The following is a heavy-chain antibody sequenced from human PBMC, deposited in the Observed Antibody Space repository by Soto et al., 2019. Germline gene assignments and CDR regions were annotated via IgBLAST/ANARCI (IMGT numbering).Heavy chain of an antibody. V-gene: IGHV4-39*01. J-gene: IGHJ5*02. CDR1: GGSISSSSYY. Sequence: QLQLQESGPGLVKPSETLSLTCTVSGGSISSSSYYWGWLRQPPGQGLEWMGSIYYSGSTYYNPSLKRRVTTSVDTSKNQFSRKLSSVTAADPAVYYCARHVSSSYRILGRYSFLGWFDPWGQGTLVTVAS. CDR3: ARHVSSSYRILGRYSFLGWFDP. D-gene: IGHD6-6*01. CDR2: IYYSGST.